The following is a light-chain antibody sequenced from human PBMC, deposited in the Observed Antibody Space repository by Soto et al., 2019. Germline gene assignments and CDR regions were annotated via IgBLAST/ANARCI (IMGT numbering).Light chain of an antibody. CDR1: SSDFGDYNY. CDR2: EVT. J-gene: IGLJ2*01. Sequence: QSALTQPPSASGSPGQSVTISCTGTSSDFGDYNYVSWYQQHPGKAPKLMIYEVTKRPSGVPDRFSGSKSGNTASLIVSGLQAEDEADYYCSSYAGSNNPVFGGGTKVTVL. CDR3: SSYAGSNNPV. V-gene: IGLV2-8*01.